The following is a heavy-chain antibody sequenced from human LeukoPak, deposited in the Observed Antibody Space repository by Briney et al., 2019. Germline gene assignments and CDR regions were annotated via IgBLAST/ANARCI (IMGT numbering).Heavy chain of an antibody. CDR1: GDSVSSNSAA. CDR3: ARVKGYSSSWQGAPYYYYYMDV. V-gene: IGHV6-1*01. Sequence: SQTLSLTCAISGDSVSSNSAAWNWIRQSPSRGLEWLGRTYYRSKWYNDYAVSVKSRITINPDTSKNQFSLQLNSVTPEDTAVYYCARVKGYSSSWQGAPYYYYYMDVWGKGTTVTVSS. CDR2: TYYRSKWYN. J-gene: IGHJ6*03. D-gene: IGHD6-13*01.